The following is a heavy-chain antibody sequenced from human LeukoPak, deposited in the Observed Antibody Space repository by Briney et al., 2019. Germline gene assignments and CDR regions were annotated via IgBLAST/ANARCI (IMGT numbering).Heavy chain of an antibody. CDR3: ARTLGYCSGGSCTRGYYFDY. Sequence: SETLSLTCTVSGGSISSSSYYWGWIRQPPGKGLEWIGSIYYSGSTYYNPSLKSRVTISVDTSKNQFSLKLSSVTAADTAVYYCARTLGYCSGGSCTRGYYFDYWGQGTLVTVSS. V-gene: IGHV4-39*07. J-gene: IGHJ4*02. CDR2: IYYSGST. CDR1: GGSISSSSYY. D-gene: IGHD2-15*01.